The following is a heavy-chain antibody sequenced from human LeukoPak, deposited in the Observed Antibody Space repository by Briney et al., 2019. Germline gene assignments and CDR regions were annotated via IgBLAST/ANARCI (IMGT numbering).Heavy chain of an antibody. V-gene: IGHV3-23*01. J-gene: IGHJ4*02. CDR3: AREASGYSYRPHYFDY. D-gene: IGHD5-18*01. CDR2: ISGSGGST. CDR1: GFTFSSYA. Sequence: GGSLRLSCAASGFTFSSYAMSWVRQAPGKGLEWVSAISGSGGSTYYADSVRGRFTISRDNSKNTLYLQMNSLRAEDTAVYYCAREASGYSYRPHYFDYWGQGTLVTVSS.